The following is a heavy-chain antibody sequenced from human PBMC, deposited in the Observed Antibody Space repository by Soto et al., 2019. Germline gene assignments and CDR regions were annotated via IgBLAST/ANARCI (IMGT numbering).Heavy chain of an antibody. V-gene: IGHV4-30-4*01. J-gene: IGHJ4*02. Sequence: LSLTCTVSGGSISSGDYYWSWIRQPPGKGLEWIGYIYYSGSTYYNPSLKSRVTISVDTSKNQFSLKLSSVTAADTAVYYCASVLLWFGESDYWGQGTLVTVSS. CDR1: GGSISSGDYY. CDR3: ASVLLWFGESDY. D-gene: IGHD3-10*01. CDR2: IYYSGST.